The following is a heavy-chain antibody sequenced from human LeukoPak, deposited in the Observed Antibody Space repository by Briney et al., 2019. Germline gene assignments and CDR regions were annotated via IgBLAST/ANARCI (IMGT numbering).Heavy chain of an antibody. CDR2: INHSGST. V-gene: IGHV4-34*01. CDR3: ARGGNWGYNY. J-gene: IGHJ4*02. D-gene: IGHD7-27*01. CDR1: GGSFSGYY. Sequence: SETLSLTCAVYGGSFSGYYWSWIRQPPGKGLEWIGEINHSGSTNYNPSLKSRVTISVDTSKNQFSLKLSSVTAADTAVYYCARGGNWGYNYWGQGTLVTVSS.